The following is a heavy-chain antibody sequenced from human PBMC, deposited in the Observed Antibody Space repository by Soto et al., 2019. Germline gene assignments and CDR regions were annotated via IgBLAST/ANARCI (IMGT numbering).Heavy chain of an antibody. CDR1: GFTFSSYG. CDR3: AKNHDVGYYDSSGYAYYYYYGMDV. J-gene: IGHJ6*02. V-gene: IGHV3-30*18. CDR2: ISYDGSNK. D-gene: IGHD3-22*01. Sequence: QVQLVESGGGVVQPGRSLRLSCEASGFTFSSYGMHWVRQAPGKGLEWVAVISYDGSNKYYADSVKGRFTISRDNSKNTLYMQMNSLRAEGRAVYYCAKNHDVGYYDSSGYAYYYYYGMDVWGQGTTVTVS.